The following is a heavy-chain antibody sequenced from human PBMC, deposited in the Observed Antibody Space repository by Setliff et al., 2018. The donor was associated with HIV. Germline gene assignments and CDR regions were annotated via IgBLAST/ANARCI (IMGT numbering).Heavy chain of an antibody. CDR1: GFSFNSYT. D-gene: IGHD5-12*01. J-gene: IGHJ4*02. CDR3: ASQGSDYHYLYY. CDR2: INSGSDTI. Sequence: GGSLRLSCAASGFSFNSYTMNRVRQAPGKGLEWISYINSGSDTIFYADSVRGRFTVSRDNGKNSLYLQLNDLRVDDTAVYYCASQGSDYHYLYYWGQGTLVTVSS. V-gene: IGHV3-48*01.